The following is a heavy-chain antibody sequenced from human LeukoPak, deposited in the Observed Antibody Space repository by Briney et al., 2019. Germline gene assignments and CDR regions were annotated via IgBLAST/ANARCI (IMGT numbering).Heavy chain of an antibody. CDR1: GFTFSSYA. V-gene: IGHV3-64*01. Sequence: GGSLRLSCAASGFTFSSYAMHWVRQAPGKGLEYVSAISSNGGSTYYANSVKGRFTISRDNSKNTLYLQMGSLRAEDMAVYYCARVLSGSYLDFAFDIWGQGTMVTVSS. J-gene: IGHJ3*02. CDR3: ARVLSGSYLDFAFDI. D-gene: IGHD1-26*01. CDR2: ISSNGGST.